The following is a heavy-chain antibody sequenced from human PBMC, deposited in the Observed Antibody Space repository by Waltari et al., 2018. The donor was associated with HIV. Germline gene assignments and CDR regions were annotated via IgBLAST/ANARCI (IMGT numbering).Heavy chain of an antibody. CDR3: ARGVHDFYYGMDV. CDR2: IWYDGSKK. V-gene: IGHV3-33*01. CDR1: GFTFRSYG. Sequence: QVQLVESGGGVVQPGRSLRLSCPVSGFTFRSYGMHWVRQAPGKGLEWVAVIWYDGSKKYYADSVKGRFTISRDNSKNTLYLQMNSLRDEDTAVYYCARGVHDFYYGMDVWGQGTSVTVSS. J-gene: IGHJ6*02.